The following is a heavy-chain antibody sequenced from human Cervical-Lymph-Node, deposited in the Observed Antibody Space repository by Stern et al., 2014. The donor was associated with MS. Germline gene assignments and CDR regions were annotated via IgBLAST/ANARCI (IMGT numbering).Heavy chain of an antibody. V-gene: IGHV3-23*04. CDR1: GFTFRSYA. CDR2: ISGSGGST. D-gene: IGHD2-21*01. Sequence: EVQLVESGGNLIQPGGSLRLSCATSGFTFRSYAMNWVRQARGKGLEWLSGISGSGGSTYYADSVKGRFTISRDNSKNTLYLQVNSLRAEDTAVYYCAKNVAGSAMDAWGQGTRVTVSS. CDR3: AKNVAGSAMDA. J-gene: IGHJ6*02.